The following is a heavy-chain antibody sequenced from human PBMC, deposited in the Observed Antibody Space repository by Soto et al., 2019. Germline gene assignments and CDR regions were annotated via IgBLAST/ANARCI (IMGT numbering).Heavy chain of an antibody. V-gene: IGHV3-23*01. CDR3: AKESGLGYCSSTSCYARWFDP. Sequence: GGSLILSCAASGFTFSSYAMSWVRQAPGKGLEWVSAISGSGGSTYYADSVKGRFTISRDNSKNTLYLQMNSLRAEDTAVYYCAKESGLGYCSSTSCYARWFDPWGQGTLVTSPQ. D-gene: IGHD2-2*01. CDR2: ISGSGGST. J-gene: IGHJ5*02. CDR1: GFTFSSYA.